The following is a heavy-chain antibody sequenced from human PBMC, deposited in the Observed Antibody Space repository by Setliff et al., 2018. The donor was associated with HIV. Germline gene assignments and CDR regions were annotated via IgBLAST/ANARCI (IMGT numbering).Heavy chain of an antibody. D-gene: IGHD3-10*01. CDR2: IIPVFRTA. V-gene: IGHV1-69*13. CDR3: ARDQVSMVRAVRLVA. CDR1: GYTFTNFA. Sequence: ASVKVSCKASGYTFTNFAISWVRQAPGQGLEWMGGIIPVFRTANYAQKFQGRVTITADESTSTAYMELRSLRSEDTAVYYCARDQVSMVRAVRLVAWGQGSLVTVS. J-gene: IGHJ1*01.